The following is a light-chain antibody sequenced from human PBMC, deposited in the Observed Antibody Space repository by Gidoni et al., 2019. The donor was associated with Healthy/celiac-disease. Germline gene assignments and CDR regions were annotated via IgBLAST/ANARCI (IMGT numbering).Light chain of an antibody. CDR1: SSNIGSNY. Sequence: QSVLTQHPSASGTPGQRVTISCSGSSSNIGSNYVYWYQQLPGTAPKLLIYRNNQRPSGVPDRFSGSKSGTSASLAISGHRSEDEADYYCAAWDDSLSGRVFGGGTKLTVL. CDR2: RNN. CDR3: AAWDDSLSGRV. V-gene: IGLV1-47*01. J-gene: IGLJ2*01.